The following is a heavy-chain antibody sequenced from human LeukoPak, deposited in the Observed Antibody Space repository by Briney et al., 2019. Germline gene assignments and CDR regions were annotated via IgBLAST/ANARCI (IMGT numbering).Heavy chain of an antibody. CDR1: GFTFDDYA. J-gene: IGHJ4*02. CDR2: ISWNSGSI. Sequence: GGSLRLSCAASGFTFDDYAMHWVRQAPGKGLEWVSGISWNSGSIGYADSVKGRFTISRDNAKNSLYLQMNSLRAEDTALYYCARDSSPSSVKDWGQGTLVTVSS. CDR3: ARDSSPSSVKD. V-gene: IGHV3-9*01. D-gene: IGHD4-17*01.